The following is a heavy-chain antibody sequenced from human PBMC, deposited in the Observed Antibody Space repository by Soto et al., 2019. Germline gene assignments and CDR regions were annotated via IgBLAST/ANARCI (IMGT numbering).Heavy chain of an antibody. CDR3: ARGFSSSWYSSFMRYDSSGYSTTNLYYFDY. Sequence: PSETLSLTCAVYGGSFIGYYWSWIRQPPGKGLKLIGELNHSGSTNYNPSLKSRVTISVDTSKDQFSLKLSSVTAADTAVYYCARGFSSSWYSSFMRYDSSGYSTTNLYYFDYWGQGTLVTVSS. CDR1: GGSFIGYY. D-gene: IGHD3-22*01. J-gene: IGHJ4*02. CDR2: LNHSGST. V-gene: IGHV4-34*01.